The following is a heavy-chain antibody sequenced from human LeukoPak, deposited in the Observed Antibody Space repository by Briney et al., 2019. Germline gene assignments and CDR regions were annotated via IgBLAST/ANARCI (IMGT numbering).Heavy chain of an antibody. CDR1: GYSFISYW. J-gene: IGHJ4*02. D-gene: IGHD6-19*01. Sequence: LGESLKISCKASGYSFISYWIGWVRQMPGKGLEWMGIIYPADSDTRHSPSFQGQVTISADKSIDTAYLQWSSLKASDTAMYYCTRFWGYSSGWSHSDYWGQGTLVTVSS. V-gene: IGHV5-51*01. CDR3: TRFWGYSSGWSHSDY. CDR2: IYPADSDT.